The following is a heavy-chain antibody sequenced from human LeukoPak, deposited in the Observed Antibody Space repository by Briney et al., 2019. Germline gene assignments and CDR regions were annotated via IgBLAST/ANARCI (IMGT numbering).Heavy chain of an antibody. CDR3: ARDRGYYYDSSGYYPSGVLDP. D-gene: IGHD3-22*01. V-gene: IGHV3-7*01. J-gene: IGHJ5*02. CDR2: INQDGSEK. Sequence: GGSLRLSCAASGFTFSSYWMSWVRQAPGKGLEWVANINQDGSEKYYVDSVKGRFTISRDNSKNTLYLQMNSLRAEDTAVYYCARDRGYYYDSSGYYPSGVLDPWGQGTLVTVSS. CDR1: GFTFSSYW.